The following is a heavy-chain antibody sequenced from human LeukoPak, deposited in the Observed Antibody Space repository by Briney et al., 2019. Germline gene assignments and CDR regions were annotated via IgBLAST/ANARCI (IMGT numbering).Heavy chain of an antibody. CDR1: GFTFSSYS. J-gene: IGHJ4*02. CDR2: ISSSSSYI. D-gene: IGHD3-10*01. Sequence: PGGSLRLSCAASGFTFSSYSMNWVRQAPGKGLEWVSSISSSSSYIYYADSVKGRFTLSRDNAKHSLYLQMNSLRAEDTAVYYCVSMVRGVIMEYYFDYWGQGTLVTVSS. CDR3: VSMVRGVIMEYYFDY. V-gene: IGHV3-21*01.